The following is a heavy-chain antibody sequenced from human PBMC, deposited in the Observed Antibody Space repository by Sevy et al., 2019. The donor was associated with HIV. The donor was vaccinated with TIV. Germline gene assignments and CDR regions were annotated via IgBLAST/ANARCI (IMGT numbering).Heavy chain of an antibody. V-gene: IGHV3-23*01. D-gene: IGHD3-22*01. CDR1: GFTFSSYA. Sequence: GGSLRLSCAASGFTFSSYAMSWVRQAPGKGLERVSAISGSGGSTYYADSVKGRFTISRDNSKNTLYLQMNSLRAEDTAVYYCAKDRLNYDSSGYYYGIFDYWRQGTLVTVSS. CDR2: ISGSGGST. J-gene: IGHJ4*02. CDR3: AKDRLNYDSSGYYYGIFDY.